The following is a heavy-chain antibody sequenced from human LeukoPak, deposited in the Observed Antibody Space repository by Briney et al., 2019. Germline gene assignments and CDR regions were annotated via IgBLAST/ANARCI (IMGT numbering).Heavy chain of an antibody. CDR3: ARDLGGIYFDY. D-gene: IGHD1-26*01. CDR1: LASLSGYY. Sequence: SETLSLTCTFSLASLSGYYWSWIRQPPGKGLEWIGSIHFSGSTNYNPSLRSRVTISVDTSKNQLSLKLSSVTAADTAVYYCARDLGGIYFDYWGQGTLVTVSS. CDR2: IHFSGST. V-gene: IGHV4-59*01. J-gene: IGHJ4*02.